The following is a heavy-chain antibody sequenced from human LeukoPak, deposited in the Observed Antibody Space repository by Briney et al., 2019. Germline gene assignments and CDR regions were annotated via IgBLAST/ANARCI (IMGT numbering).Heavy chain of an antibody. J-gene: IGHJ3*02. CDR3: ARGGNDYGDYWAFDI. D-gene: IGHD4-17*01. V-gene: IGHV1-18*01. Sequence: ASVKVSCKASGYTFTSYGISWVRQAPGQGLEWMGWISAYNGNTNYAQKLQGRVTMTTDTSISTAYMELSRLRSDDTAVYYCARGGNDYGDYWAFDIWGQGTMVTVSS. CDR2: ISAYNGNT. CDR1: GYTFTSYG.